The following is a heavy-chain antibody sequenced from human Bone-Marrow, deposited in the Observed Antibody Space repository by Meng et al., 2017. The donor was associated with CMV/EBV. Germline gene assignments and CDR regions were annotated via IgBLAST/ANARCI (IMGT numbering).Heavy chain of an antibody. CDR1: GFTFSSYA. Sequence: LSLTCAASGFTFSSYAMHWVRQAPGKGLEWVAVISYDGSNKYYADSVKGRFTISRDNSKNTLYLQMNSLRAEDTAVYYCARDTGSSWDGGMDVWGQGTTVTVSS. CDR3: ARDTGSSWDGGMDV. V-gene: IGHV3-30-3*01. D-gene: IGHD6-13*01. J-gene: IGHJ6*02. CDR2: ISYDGSNK.